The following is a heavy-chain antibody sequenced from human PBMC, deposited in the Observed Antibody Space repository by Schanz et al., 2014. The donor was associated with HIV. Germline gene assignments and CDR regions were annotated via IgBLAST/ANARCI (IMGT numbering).Heavy chain of an antibody. CDR1: GYTFFSYD. V-gene: IGHV1-8*01. Sequence: QVQLVQSGAEVKKPGASVKVSCKASGYTFFSYDINWVRQATGQGLEWMGRMNPNSGETAYAQKFEGRLIMARDTSITTAYMELTSLRSEDTAVYYCARDLGEVVAARHWGQGTLVTVSP. J-gene: IGHJ4*02. CDR3: ARDLGEVVAARH. D-gene: IGHD2-15*01. CDR2: MNPNSGET.